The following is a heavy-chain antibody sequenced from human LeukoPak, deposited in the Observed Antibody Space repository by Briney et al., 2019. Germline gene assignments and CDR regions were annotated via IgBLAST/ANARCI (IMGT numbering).Heavy chain of an antibody. CDR2: IKQDGSEK. J-gene: IGHJ4*02. CDR3: ARVEDSGYDFFYY. D-gene: IGHD5-12*01. CDR1: GFTFSSYW. V-gene: IGHV3-7*03. Sequence: GGSLRLSCAASGFTFSSYWMSWVRQAPGKGLEWVANIKQDGSEKYYVDSVKGRFTISRDNAKNSLYLQMNSLRAEDTAVYYCARVEDSGYDFFYYCGQGTLVTVSS.